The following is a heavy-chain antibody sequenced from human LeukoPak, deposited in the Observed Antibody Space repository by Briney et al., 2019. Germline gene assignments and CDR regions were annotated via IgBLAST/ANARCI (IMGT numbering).Heavy chain of an antibody. J-gene: IGHJ4*02. CDR1: GFTFSDYY. CDR2: ISSSSSYT. Sequence: GGSLRLSCAASGFTFSDYYMSWIRQAPGKGLEWVSYISSSSSYTDYADSVKGRFTISRDNAKNSLYLQMNSLRAEDTAVYYCARRRDGGYFDYWGQGTLVTVSS. CDR3: ARRRDGGYFDY. D-gene: IGHD4-23*01. V-gene: IGHV3-11*06.